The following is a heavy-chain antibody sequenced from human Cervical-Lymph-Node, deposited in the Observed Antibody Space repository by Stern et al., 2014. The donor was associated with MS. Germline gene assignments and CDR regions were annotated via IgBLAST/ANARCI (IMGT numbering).Heavy chain of an antibody. CDR2: INPNSGDT. CDR1: EYTFTGYY. J-gene: IGHJ5*02. CDR3: ARSGRLVRSSSNGWLAP. Sequence: VQLVESGAEVKKPGASVKISCKASEYTFTGYYIHWVRQAPGHGLEWMGWINPNSGDTNYAQKVQGWVTMTRDTSIGTAYLERSSLRSNDTGVDYCARSGRLVRSSSNGWLAPWGQGTLVTVSP. D-gene: IGHD2-2*01. V-gene: IGHV1-2*04.